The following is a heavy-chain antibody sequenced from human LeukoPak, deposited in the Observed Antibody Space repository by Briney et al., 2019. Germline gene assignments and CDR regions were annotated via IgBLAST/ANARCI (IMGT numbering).Heavy chain of an antibody. Sequence: ASVKVSCKASGGTFSSYAISWVRQAPGHGLEWMGGIITIFGTAQYVQKFQGRVTITTDESTSTAYMEMSSLRSEDTAVYYCARAAEFCSSTSCYNGGYYYYMDVWGKGTTVTVS. CDR3: ARAAEFCSSTSCYNGGYYYYMDV. J-gene: IGHJ6*03. CDR2: IITIFGTA. CDR1: GGTFSSYA. V-gene: IGHV1-69*05. D-gene: IGHD2-2*02.